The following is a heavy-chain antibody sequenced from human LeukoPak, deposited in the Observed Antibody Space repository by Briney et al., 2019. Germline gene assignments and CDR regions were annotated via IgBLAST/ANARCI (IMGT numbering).Heavy chain of an antibody. D-gene: IGHD3-3*01. J-gene: IGHJ4*02. V-gene: IGHV3-53*01. Sequence: GGSLRLSCAASGFTVSSNYMSWVRQAPGKGLEWVSVIYSGGSTYYADSVKGRFTISRDNSKNTLYLQMNSLRAEDTAVYYCATRGVYDFWTREDYWGQGTLVTVSS. CDR3: ATRGVYDFWTREDY. CDR1: GFTVSSNY. CDR2: IYSGGST.